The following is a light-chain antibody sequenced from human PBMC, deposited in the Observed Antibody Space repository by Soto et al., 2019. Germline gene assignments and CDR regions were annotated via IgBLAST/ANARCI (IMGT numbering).Light chain of an antibody. Sequence: DIQMTQSPTSLSASVGDRVTITCRASQDISNFVAWYQQKPGRAPKLLIFAASTLPAVAPSRFSGSGSRKDFTTTINRVQPEYVANYCRQYDSTPRAFGHGTKVEIK. J-gene: IGKJ3*01. CDR3: QYDSTPRA. CDR2: AAS. CDR1: QDISNF. V-gene: IGKV1-27*01.